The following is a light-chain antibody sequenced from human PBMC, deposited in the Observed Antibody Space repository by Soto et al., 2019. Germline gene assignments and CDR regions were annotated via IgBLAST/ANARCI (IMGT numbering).Light chain of an antibody. J-gene: IGKJ1*01. Sequence: DIQSTQSPSSLSAYMGDRVTMTCRASETISTFLNWYQQRPGKAPKLLIYKASNLESGVPSRFSGSGSGTEFTLIISSLQPDDFAPYYCQQYNSYSWTFGQGTKVAI. CDR1: ETISTF. V-gene: IGKV1-5*03. CDR3: QQYNSYSWT. CDR2: KAS.